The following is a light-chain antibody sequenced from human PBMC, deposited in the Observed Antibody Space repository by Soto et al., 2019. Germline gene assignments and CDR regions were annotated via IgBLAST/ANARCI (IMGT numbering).Light chain of an antibody. V-gene: IGKV3-15*01. Sequence: EIAVTQSPATLSLSPGMRATLSCRASQHISTNLAWYQQKPGQAPRLLIYYASTRATGIPDSFSGSGSGTEFTLTISSLQSEDFAVYYCQQYNNWPPNTFGQGTRLEIK. J-gene: IGKJ5*01. CDR3: QQYNNWPPNT. CDR2: YAS. CDR1: QHISTN.